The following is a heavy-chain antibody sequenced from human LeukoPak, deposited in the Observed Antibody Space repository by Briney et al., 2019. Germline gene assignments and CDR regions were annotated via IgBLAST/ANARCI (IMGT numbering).Heavy chain of an antibody. V-gene: IGHV4-4*07. CDR2: IYTSGST. CDR3: ARDPSYSGSWYNWFDP. J-gene: IGHJ5*02. CDR1: GGSISSYY. D-gene: IGHD6-13*01. Sequence: SETLSLTCTVSGGSISSYYWSWIRQPAGKGLEWIGRIYTSGSTNYNPSLKSRVTMSVDTSKNQFSLKLSSVTAADTAVYYCARDPSYSGSWYNWFDPWGQGTLVTVSS.